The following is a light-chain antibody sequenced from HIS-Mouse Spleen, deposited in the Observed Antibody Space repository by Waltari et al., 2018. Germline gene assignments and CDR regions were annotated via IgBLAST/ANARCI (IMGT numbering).Light chain of an antibody. CDR3: AAWDDSLSGHVV. J-gene: IGLJ2*01. CDR2: RNN. Sequence: QSVLTQPPSASGTAGQRVTISCSGSSSNIGSNYVYWYQQLPGTATKLLIYRNNQRPSGVPDRFSGSKSGTSASLAISGLRSEDEADYYCAAWDDSLSGHVVFGGGTKLTVL. V-gene: IGLV1-47*01. CDR1: SSNIGSNY.